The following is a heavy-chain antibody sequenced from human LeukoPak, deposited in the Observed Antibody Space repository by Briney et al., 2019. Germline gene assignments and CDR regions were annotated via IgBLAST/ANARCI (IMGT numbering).Heavy chain of an antibody. D-gene: IGHD3-22*01. J-gene: IGHJ4*02. Sequence: SQTLSLTCAVSGGSISSRGYSWSWIRQPPGQGLEWIGYIYHSGSTNYNPSLKSRVTISVDTSKNQFSLKLSSVTAADTAVYYCARGPAVLDYYDSSGYYSDPDYWGQGTLVTVSS. CDR1: GGSISSRGYS. CDR2: IYHSGST. CDR3: ARGPAVLDYYDSSGYYSDPDY. V-gene: IGHV4-30-2*01.